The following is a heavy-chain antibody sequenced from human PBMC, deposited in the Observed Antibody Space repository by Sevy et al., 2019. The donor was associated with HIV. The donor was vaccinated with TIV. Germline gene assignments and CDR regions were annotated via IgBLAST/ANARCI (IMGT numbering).Heavy chain of an antibody. Sequence: GGSLRLSCAASGFTFSNAWMSWVRQAPGKGLEWVGRIKSKTDGGTTDYAAPVKVRFTISRDDSKNTLYLQMNSLKTEDTAVYYCTTIVGATRLLDYFDYWGQGTLVTVSS. D-gene: IGHD1-26*01. CDR2: IKSKTDGGTT. V-gene: IGHV3-15*01. CDR3: TTIVGATRLLDYFDY. J-gene: IGHJ4*02. CDR1: GFTFSNAW.